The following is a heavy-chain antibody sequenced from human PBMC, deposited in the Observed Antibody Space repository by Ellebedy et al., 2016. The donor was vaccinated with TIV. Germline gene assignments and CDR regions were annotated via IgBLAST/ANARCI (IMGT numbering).Heavy chain of an antibody. CDR3: ATDARGWGYDFDS. J-gene: IGHJ4*01. CDR2: IHSDGSS. CDR1: GVSMSSFY. D-gene: IGHD5-12*01. Sequence: MPGGSLRLSCTVSGVSMSSFYCSWIRQSAEKGLEWIGRIHSDGSSNYKSSLKSRVTISVDTSRRQFSRRVKSVTAADTAIYYCATDARGWGYDFDSWGHGSPVTVTS. V-gene: IGHV4-4*07.